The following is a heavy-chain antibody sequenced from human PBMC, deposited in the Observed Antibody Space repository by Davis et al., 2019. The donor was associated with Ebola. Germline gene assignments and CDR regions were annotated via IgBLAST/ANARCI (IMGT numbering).Heavy chain of an antibody. V-gene: IGHV2-26*01. D-gene: IGHD3-9*01. CDR2: IFSNDEK. J-gene: IGHJ6*02. CDR1: GFSLSNARMG. CDR3: ARYSAIFYGMDV. Sequence: SGPTLVKPTETLTLTCTVSGFSLSNARMGVSWIRQPPGKALEWLAHIFSNDEKSYSTSLKSRLTISKDTSKSQVVLTMTNMDPVDTATYYCARYSAIFYGMDVWGQGTTVTVSS.